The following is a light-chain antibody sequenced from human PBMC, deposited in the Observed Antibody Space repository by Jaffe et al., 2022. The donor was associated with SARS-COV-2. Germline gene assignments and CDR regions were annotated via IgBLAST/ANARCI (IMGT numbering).Light chain of an antibody. CDR3: QQCSNWPIT. CDR1: QSVSRY. V-gene: IGKV3-11*01. CDR2: DAS. J-gene: IGKJ5*01. Sequence: EIVLTQSPATLSLSPGERATLSCRASQSVSRYLVWYQQKAGQAPRLLIYDASNRATGIPARFSGSGSGTDFTLTISSLEPEDVAVYYCQQCSNWPITFGQGTRLEIK.